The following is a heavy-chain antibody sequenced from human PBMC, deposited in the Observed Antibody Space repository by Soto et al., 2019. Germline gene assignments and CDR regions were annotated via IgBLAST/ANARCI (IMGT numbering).Heavy chain of an antibody. CDR3: ARAVWSSSSPYHRGVGWFDP. Sequence: ASVKVSCKASGYTFTGYYMHWVRQAPGQGLEWMGWINPNSGGTNYAQKFQGRVTMTRDTSISTAYMELSRLRSDDTAVYYCARAVWSSSSPYHRGVGWFDPWGQGTLVTVSS. J-gene: IGHJ5*02. V-gene: IGHV1-2*02. D-gene: IGHD6-6*01. CDR1: GYTFTGYY. CDR2: INPNSGGT.